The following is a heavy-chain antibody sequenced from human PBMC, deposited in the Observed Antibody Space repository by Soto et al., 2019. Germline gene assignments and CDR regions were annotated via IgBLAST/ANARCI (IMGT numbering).Heavy chain of an antibody. Sequence: SETLSLTCTVSGGSVTSDEDYWTWIRQSPGKGLEWIGYISNSGSTGYNPSLKTRLSMSVDRSKNQFTLRLTSVTAADTAVYFRATESGSTYGYFDHWGQGTQVTVSS. CDR3: ATESGSTYGYFDH. CDR2: ISNSGST. CDR1: GGSVTSDEDY. V-gene: IGHV4-30-4*01. D-gene: IGHD5-18*01. J-gene: IGHJ4*02.